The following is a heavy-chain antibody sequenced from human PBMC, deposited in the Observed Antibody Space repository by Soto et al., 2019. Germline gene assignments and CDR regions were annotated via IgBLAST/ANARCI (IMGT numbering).Heavy chain of an antibody. CDR2: INHSGST. CDR3: ARERDDYSNFGATGWFDP. V-gene: IGHV4-34*01. Sequence: QVQLQQWGAGLLKPSETLSLTCAVYGGSFSGYYWSWIRQPPGKGLEWIGEINHSGSTNYNPSLKSRVTISVYTSKNQFSLKLSSVTAADTAVYYCARERDDYSNFGATGWFDPWGQGTLVTVSS. D-gene: IGHD4-4*01. J-gene: IGHJ5*02. CDR1: GGSFSGYY.